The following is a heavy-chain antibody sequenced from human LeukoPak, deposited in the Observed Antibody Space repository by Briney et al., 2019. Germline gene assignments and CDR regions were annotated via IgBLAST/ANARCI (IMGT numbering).Heavy chain of an antibody. J-gene: IGHJ5*02. CDR2: INADGSTA. D-gene: IGHD3-10*01. CDR3: ARGSYYYGSGSYYWFDP. Sequence: PGGSLRLSCAASGFTFGNSWVHWVRQAPGKGLVWVSLINADGSTATYADSVKGRFTISRDNARNTLSLQMNSLTIEDTAVYYCARGSYYYGSGSYYWFDPWGQGTLVTVSS. CDR1: GFTFGNSW. V-gene: IGHV3-74*01.